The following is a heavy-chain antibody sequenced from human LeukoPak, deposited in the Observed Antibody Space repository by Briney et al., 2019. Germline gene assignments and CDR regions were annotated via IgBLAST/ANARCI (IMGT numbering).Heavy chain of an antibody. CDR2: IYGSGSN. J-gene: IGHJ4*02. D-gene: IGHD5-12*01. CDR1: GGSIRSSDYY. CDR3: ARLRGFSGHDFLVDD. V-gene: IGHV4-39*07. Sequence: PSETLSLTCTVSGGSIRSSDYYWGWIRQPPGKGLEWIGTIYGSGSNYNNPSLNSRVTISIDTSKNQFSLKLYSVTAADTAVYYCARLRGFSGHDFLVDDWGQGTLVTVSS.